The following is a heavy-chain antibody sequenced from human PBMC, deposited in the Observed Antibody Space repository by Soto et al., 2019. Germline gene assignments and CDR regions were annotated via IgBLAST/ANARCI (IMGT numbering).Heavy chain of an antibody. CDR1: GGTFGSYA. CDR2: IIPITATA. D-gene: IGHD2-2*01. Sequence: QVQLVQSGAEVKKPGSSVKVSCKASGGTFGSYAISWVRQAPGQGLEWMGGIIPITATANYEQKFQGRVPLTAAESTGTESMQLSSLRSEDTAVYYCARSQGSSTSLEVYYYYYYGMDVWGQGTTVTVSS. CDR3: ARSQGSSTSLEVYYYYYYGMDV. V-gene: IGHV1-69*01. J-gene: IGHJ6*02.